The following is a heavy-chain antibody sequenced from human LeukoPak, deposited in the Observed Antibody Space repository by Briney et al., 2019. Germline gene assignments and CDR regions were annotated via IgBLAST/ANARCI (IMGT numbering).Heavy chain of an antibody. CDR1: AYSFSTYW. J-gene: IGHJ6*04. D-gene: IGHD3-16*02. CDR2: IYPADSDT. CDR3: ARHRGRYPWDV. V-gene: IGHV5-51*01. Sequence: GESLKISCKGSAYSFSTYWIGWVRQMPGKGLECMGIIYPADSDTRYSPSFQGQVTISADKSISTAYLQWSSLKASDTAMYYCARHRGRYPWDVWGKGTTVTVSS.